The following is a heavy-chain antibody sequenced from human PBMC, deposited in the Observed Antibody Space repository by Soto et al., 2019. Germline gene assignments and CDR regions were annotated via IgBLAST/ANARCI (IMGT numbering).Heavy chain of an antibody. D-gene: IGHD6-13*01. J-gene: IGHJ4*02. Sequence: EVQLVESGGGVVQPGGSLRLSCAASGFTFDDYGMSWVRQAPGKGLEWVSGINWNGGSTGYADSVKGRFTISRDNAKNSLYLQMNSLRAEDTALYHCARVRVSAAGKYRMYYFDYWGQGTLVTVSS. CDR3: ARVRVSAAGKYRMYYFDY. CDR2: INWNGGST. V-gene: IGHV3-20*01. CDR1: GFTFDDYG.